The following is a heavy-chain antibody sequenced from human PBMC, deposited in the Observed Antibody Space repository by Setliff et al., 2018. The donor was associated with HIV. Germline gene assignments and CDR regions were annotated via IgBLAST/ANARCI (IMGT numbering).Heavy chain of an antibody. CDR3: ARGYYYDSSGYSNFDY. CDR2: IHYTGGT. CDR1: GSTISSSNYY. J-gene: IGHJ4*02. Sequence: SETLSLTCSVSGSTISSSNYYWGWIRQPPGKGLEWIGSIHYTGGTHYNPSFKSRASFSLDTSKNQFSLKLSSVTAADTAVYYCARGYYYDSSGYSNFDYWGQGTLVTVSS. V-gene: IGHV4-39*01. D-gene: IGHD3-22*01.